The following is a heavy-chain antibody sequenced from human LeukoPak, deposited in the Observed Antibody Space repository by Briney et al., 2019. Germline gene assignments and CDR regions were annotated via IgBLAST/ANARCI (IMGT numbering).Heavy chain of an antibody. D-gene: IGHD3-10*01. CDR2: INPNSGGT. V-gene: IGHV1-2*02. J-gene: IGHJ4*02. CDR3: ARPWTSTTYYGKGFGY. Sequence: ASVKVSCKASGYTFTGYYMHWVRQAPGQGLEWMGWINPNSGGTNYAQKFQGRVTMTRDTSISTAYMELSRLRSDDTAVYYCARPWTSTTYYGKGFGYWGQGTLVTVSS. CDR1: GYTFTGYY.